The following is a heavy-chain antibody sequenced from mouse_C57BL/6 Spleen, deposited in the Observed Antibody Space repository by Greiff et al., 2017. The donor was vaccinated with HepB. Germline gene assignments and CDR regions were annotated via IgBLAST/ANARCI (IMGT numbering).Heavy chain of an antibody. Sequence: EVMLVESEGGLVQPGSSMKLSCTASGFTFSDYYMAWVRQVPEKGLEWVANINYDGSSTYYLDSLKSRFIISSDNAKNILYLQMSSLKSEDTATYYCAREAHYYGSSYGGAMDYWGQGTSVTVSS. CDR1: GFTFSDYY. V-gene: IGHV5-16*01. D-gene: IGHD1-1*01. CDR3: AREAHYYGSSYGGAMDY. CDR2: INYDGSST. J-gene: IGHJ4*01.